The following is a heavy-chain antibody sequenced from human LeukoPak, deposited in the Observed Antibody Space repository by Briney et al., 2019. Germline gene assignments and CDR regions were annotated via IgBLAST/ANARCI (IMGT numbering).Heavy chain of an antibody. CDR3: AKVVVVTAIPYYFDH. CDR1: GFTFSSYA. V-gene: IGHV3-23*01. J-gene: IGHJ4*02. D-gene: IGHD2-21*02. Sequence: GGSLRLSCAASGFTFSSYAMSWVRQAPGKGLEWVSAISGSGGSTYYADSVKGRFPISRDNSKNTLYLQMNSLRAEDTAVYYCAKVVVVTAIPYYFDHWGQGTLVTVSS. CDR2: ISGSGGST.